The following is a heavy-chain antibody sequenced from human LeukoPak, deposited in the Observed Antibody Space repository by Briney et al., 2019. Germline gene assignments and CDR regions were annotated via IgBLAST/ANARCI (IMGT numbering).Heavy chain of an antibody. CDR1: GFTFSSYA. Sequence: GGSLRLSCAASGFTFSSYAMSWVRQAPGKGLEWVPAISGSGSNTYYADSVKGRFSISRDNSKNTLYLQMNSLRAEDTAVYYCAKERYCSGGSCHSDYWGQGTLVTVSS. CDR2: ISGSGSNT. J-gene: IGHJ4*02. D-gene: IGHD2-15*01. CDR3: AKERYCSGGSCHSDY. V-gene: IGHV3-23*01.